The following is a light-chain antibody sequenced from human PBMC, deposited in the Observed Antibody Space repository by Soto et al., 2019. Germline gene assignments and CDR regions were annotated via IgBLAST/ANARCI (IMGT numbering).Light chain of an antibody. Sequence: EIVMTQSPATLSVSPGERATLSCRASQSVYSNLAWYQQKPDQAPRLLIYGASIRATGIPARFSGSGSGTEFTLTISSLQSEDFAIYYCQQYDDWLRTFGQGTKVAIK. CDR1: QSVYSN. J-gene: IGKJ1*01. CDR3: QQYDDWLRT. V-gene: IGKV3-15*01. CDR2: GAS.